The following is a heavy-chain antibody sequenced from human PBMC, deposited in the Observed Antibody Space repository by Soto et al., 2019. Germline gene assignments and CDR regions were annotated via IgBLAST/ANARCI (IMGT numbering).Heavy chain of an antibody. CDR3: ARDRDWNDWFDP. V-gene: IGHV1-24*01. D-gene: IGHD1-1*01. Sequence: ASVKVSCKVSGYTLTELSMHWVRQAPGKGLEWMGGFDPEDGETIYAQKFQSRVTISVDMSKSQFSLRLSSVTAADTAIYYCARDRDWNDWFDPWGQGILVTVSS. J-gene: IGHJ5*02. CDR2: FDPEDGET. CDR1: GYTLTELS.